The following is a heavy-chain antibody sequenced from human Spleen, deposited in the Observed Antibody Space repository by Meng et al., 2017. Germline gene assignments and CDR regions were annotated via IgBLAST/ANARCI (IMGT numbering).Heavy chain of an antibody. CDR1: GFTFSSYA. Sequence: GESLKISCAASGFTFSSYAMHWVRQAPGKGLEWVAVISYDGSNQYYADSVKGRFTISRYNSKNTLYLQMNSLGAEDTAVYYCAREGYSYVRYLYYWGQGTLVTVSS. V-gene: IGHV3-30*01. CDR2: ISYDGSNQ. CDR3: AREGYSYVRYLYY. J-gene: IGHJ4*02. D-gene: IGHD5-18*01.